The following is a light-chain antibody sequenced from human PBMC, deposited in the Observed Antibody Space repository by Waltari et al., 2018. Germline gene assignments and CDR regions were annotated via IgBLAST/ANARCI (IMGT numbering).Light chain of an antibody. V-gene: IGKV3-15*01. CDR3: QHYHQWPPYT. CDR2: GAA. Sequence: EIVLTQSPSTLSVSPGERAILSCRASQTISYNLAWYQQRPGQPPRLLIYGAAARAAAFPVRFSGVGSGTEFTLTISGLQSEDFAVYYCQHYHQWPPYTFGQGTKVE. J-gene: IGKJ2*01. CDR1: QTISYN.